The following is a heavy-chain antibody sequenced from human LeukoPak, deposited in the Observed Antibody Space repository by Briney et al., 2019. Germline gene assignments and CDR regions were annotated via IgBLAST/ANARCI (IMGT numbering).Heavy chain of an antibody. CDR2: IYYSGST. CDR3: ARGGYCGGDCYFYY. CDR1: GGSISSSNYY. V-gene: IGHV4-39*07. Sequence: KPSETLSLTCTVSGGSISSSNYYWGWIRQPPGKGLEWIGSIYYSGSTYYSPSLKSRVTISVDTSKNQFSLKLSSVTAADTAVYYCARGGYCGGDCYFYYWGQGTLVTVSS. J-gene: IGHJ4*02. D-gene: IGHD2-21*02.